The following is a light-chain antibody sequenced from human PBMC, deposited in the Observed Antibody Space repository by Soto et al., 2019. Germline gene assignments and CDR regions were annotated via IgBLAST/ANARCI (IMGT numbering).Light chain of an antibody. CDR3: QQYGNSPPWT. V-gene: IGKV3-20*01. CDR1: QSVSSRY. CDR2: GAS. Sequence: EIVLTQSPGTLSLSPGEIATLSFSASQSVSSRYLAWYQQKPGQAPRLLIYGASSRATGIPDRFSGSGSGTDFTLTISRLEPEDFAVYYCQQYGNSPPWTFGQGTKVDI. J-gene: IGKJ1*01.